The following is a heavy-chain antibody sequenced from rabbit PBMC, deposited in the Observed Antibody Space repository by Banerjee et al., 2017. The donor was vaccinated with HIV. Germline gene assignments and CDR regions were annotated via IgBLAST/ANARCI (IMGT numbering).Heavy chain of an antibody. CDR2: INTSSGNT. CDR3: VRDLYGGYAAYRYGL. D-gene: IGHD6-1*01. Sequence: QEQLEESGGDLVKPEGSLTLTCTASGFSFSNKYVMCWVRQAPGKGLEWIACINTSSGNTVYASWAKGRFTISKTSSTTVTLQMTSLTAADTATYFCVRDLYGGYAAYRYGLWGPGTLVTVS. J-gene: IGHJ6*01. V-gene: IGHV1S45*01. CDR1: GFSFSNKYV.